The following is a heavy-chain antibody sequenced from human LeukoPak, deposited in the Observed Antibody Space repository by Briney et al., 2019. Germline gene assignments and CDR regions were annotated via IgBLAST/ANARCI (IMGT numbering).Heavy chain of an antibody. CDR2: IRYDGSNK. V-gene: IGHV3-30*02. J-gene: IGHJ4*02. Sequence: PGGSLRLSCAASGFTFSSYGMHWVRQAPGKGLEWVAFIRYDGSNKYYADSVKGRFTISRDNSKNTLYLQMNSLRAEDTAVYYCARIYQAHGAYSFDYWGQGTLVTVSS. CDR3: ARIYQAHGAYSFDY. CDR1: GFTFSSYG. D-gene: IGHD5-12*01.